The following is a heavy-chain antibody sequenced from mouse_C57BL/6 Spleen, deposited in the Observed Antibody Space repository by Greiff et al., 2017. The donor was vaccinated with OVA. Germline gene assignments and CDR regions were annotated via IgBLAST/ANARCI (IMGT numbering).Heavy chain of an antibody. Sequence: QVQLQQPGAELVMPGASVKLSCKASGYTFTSYWMHWVKQRPGQGLEWIGEIDPSDSYTNYNQKFKGKSTLTVDKSSSTAYMQLSSLTSEDSAVYYCARSANWDGYYAMDYWGQGTSV. V-gene: IGHV1-69*01. CDR2: IDPSDSYT. J-gene: IGHJ4*01. CDR1: GYTFTSYW. D-gene: IGHD4-1*01. CDR3: ARSANWDGYYAMDY.